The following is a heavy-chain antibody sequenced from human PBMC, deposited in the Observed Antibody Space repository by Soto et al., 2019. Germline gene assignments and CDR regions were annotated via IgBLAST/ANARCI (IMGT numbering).Heavy chain of an antibody. CDR1: GFTLSDFD. D-gene: IGHD2-15*01. Sequence: EVQLLESGGGLVQPGGSVRLSCAASGFTLSDFDMGWVRQAPGKGLEWISLTRTDGGGTYYAYSVEGRLTVSRDTSTNTLYLQMNNLRGEDTALYYCVKDRRGGKYPAFDLWGQGTMGTGSS. J-gene: IGHJ3*01. V-gene: IGHV3-23*01. CDR2: TRTDGGGT. CDR3: VKDRRGGKYPAFDL.